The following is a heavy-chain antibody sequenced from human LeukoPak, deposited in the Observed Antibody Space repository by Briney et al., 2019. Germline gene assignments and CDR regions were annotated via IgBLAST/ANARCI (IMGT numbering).Heavy chain of an antibody. CDR2: IFSGGST. D-gene: IGHD1-26*01. Sequence: GGSLRLSCAASEFTVSDSYMSWVRQAPGKGLQWVSVIFSGGSTYYADSVKGRFTLSRDNSKNTLYLQKNSLRAEDTAVYYCARSLGDSGSLYYYRDVWGEGTTVTVSS. J-gene: IGHJ6*03. CDR3: ARSLGDSGSLYYYRDV. CDR1: EFTVSDSY. V-gene: IGHV3-53*01.